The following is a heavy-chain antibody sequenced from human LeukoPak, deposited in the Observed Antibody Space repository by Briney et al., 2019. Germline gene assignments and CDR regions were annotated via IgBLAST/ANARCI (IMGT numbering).Heavy chain of an antibody. J-gene: IGHJ6*02. CDR1: GFTLSDYA. Sequence: GGSLRLSCAASGFTLSDYAMNWVRQAPGKGLEWISYIGSSSVNIHYADSVRGRFTISRDNAKNSLYLQMSGLRAEETAVYYRVRGRRNYFYDMDVWGQGTTVTVSS. D-gene: IGHD1-14*01. V-gene: IGHV3-48*01. CDR2: IGSSSVNI. CDR3: VRGRRNYFYDMDV.